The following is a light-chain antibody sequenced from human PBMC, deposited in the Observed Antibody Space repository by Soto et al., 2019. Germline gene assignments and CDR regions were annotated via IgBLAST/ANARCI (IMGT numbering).Light chain of an antibody. Sequence: QSVLTQPASVSGSPGQSITISCTGTSSDVGGYNYVSWYQQHPGKAPKLMIYDVSNRPSGVSNRFSGSKSGNTASLTISGLQAEDEAHYFCSSYTSSSAPSAVFGGGTQLTVL. CDR2: DVS. J-gene: IGLJ7*01. CDR3: SSYTSSSAPSAV. V-gene: IGLV2-14*01. CDR1: SSDVGGYNY.